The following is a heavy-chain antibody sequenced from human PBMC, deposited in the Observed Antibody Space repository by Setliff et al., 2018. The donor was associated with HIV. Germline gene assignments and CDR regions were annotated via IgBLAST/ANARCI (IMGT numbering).Heavy chain of an antibody. V-gene: IGHV3-48*04. CDR3: ARKLRPGHGVDV. Sequence: PGGSLRLSCAASGFTFSSYGMNWVRQAPGKGLEWLSYITGSSTTYYAESVKGRFTISRDNAKNSMDLQMNSLRAEDTAIYYCARKLRPGHGVDVWGEGTTVTVSS. CDR2: ITGSSTT. D-gene: IGHD3-10*01. J-gene: IGHJ6*04. CDR1: GFTFSSYG.